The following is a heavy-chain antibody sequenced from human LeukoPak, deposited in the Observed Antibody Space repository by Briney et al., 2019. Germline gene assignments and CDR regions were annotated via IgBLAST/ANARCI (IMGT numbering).Heavy chain of an antibody. D-gene: IGHD5-18*01. V-gene: IGHV3-30*18. Sequence: GRSLRLSCAASGFTFSSYGMHWVRQAPGKGLEWVAVISYDGSNKYYADSVKGRFTISRDNSKNTLYLQMNSLRAEDTAVYYCAKEGGYSYGYYFDYWGQGTLVTVSS. CDR3: AKEGGYSYGYYFDY. CDR2: ISYDGSNK. CDR1: GFTFSSYG. J-gene: IGHJ4*02.